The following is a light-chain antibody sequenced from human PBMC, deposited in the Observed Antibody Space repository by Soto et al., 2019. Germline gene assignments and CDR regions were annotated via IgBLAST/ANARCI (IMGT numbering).Light chain of an antibody. CDR3: QQYNNWPPAWT. V-gene: IGKV3-15*01. CDR2: GAS. CDR1: QSVRSN. Sequence: EIVMTQSPATLSVSPGARVPLSWRARQSVRSNLAWYQQKPGQAPRLLIYGASTRATGIPARFSGSGSGTQFTLTISSLQSEDFAVYYCQQYNNWPPAWTFGQGTKVDIK. J-gene: IGKJ1*01.